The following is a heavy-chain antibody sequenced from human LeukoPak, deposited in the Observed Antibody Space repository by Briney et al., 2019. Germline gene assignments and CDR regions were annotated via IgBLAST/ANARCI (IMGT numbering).Heavy chain of an antibody. J-gene: IGHJ5*02. Sequence: SGPTLANPTQTLTLTCTFSGFSLSTSGMCVSWIRQPPRKALERLARIDWDDDKYYSTSLKTRLTISKDTSKNQVVLTMTNMDPVDTATYYCARLGGNWFDPWGQGTLVTVSS. CDR1: GFSLSTSGMC. D-gene: IGHD1-26*01. CDR2: IDWDDDK. V-gene: IGHV2-70*11. CDR3: ARLGGNWFDP.